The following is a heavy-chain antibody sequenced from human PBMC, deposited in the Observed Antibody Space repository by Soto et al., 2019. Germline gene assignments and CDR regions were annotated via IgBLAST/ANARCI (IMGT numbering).Heavy chain of an antibody. D-gene: IGHD5-12*01. V-gene: IGHV3-23*01. J-gene: IGHJ4*02. Sequence: EVHLLESGGGLVQPGGSLRLSCAASGFSFHSYAMVWVRQAPGKGLEWVSVISARGGSSYFADSVKGRFTISRDNSKNVLSLEMNSLIAEDTAIYFCAKGSIEYSAAGDNWGQGTLVLVSS. CDR1: GFSFHSYA. CDR2: ISARGGSS. CDR3: AKGSIEYSAAGDN.